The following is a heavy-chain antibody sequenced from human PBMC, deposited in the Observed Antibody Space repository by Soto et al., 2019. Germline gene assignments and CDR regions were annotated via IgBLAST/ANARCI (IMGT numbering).Heavy chain of an antibody. Sequence: QVQLQQWGAGLLKPSETLSLTCAVYGGSFRGYYWSWIRQPPGKGLEWIGEIKNSGPTNYNPYLKRRVTITVDTAQNQFFVKLSSVTAADTAVYYCARATATANPCDYWGQGTLVTVSS. CDR1: GGSFRGYY. CDR3: ARATATANPCDY. J-gene: IGHJ4*02. CDR2: IKNSGPT. D-gene: IGHD2-21*02. V-gene: IGHV4-34*01.